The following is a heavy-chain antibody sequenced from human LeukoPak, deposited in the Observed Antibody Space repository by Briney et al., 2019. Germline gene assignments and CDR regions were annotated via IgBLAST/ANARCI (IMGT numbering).Heavy chain of an antibody. CDR1: GFTFSSYA. D-gene: IGHD1-14*01. CDR3: AKRVQNNAGPFHC. V-gene: IGHV3-23*01. J-gene: IGHJ4*02. CDR2: TSGSGGST. Sequence: GSLRLSCAASGFTFSSYAMSWVRQAPGKGLEWVSGTSGSGGSTYYADSVKGRFTISRDNSKNTLRLQMNSLRDEDTAIYYCAKRVQNNAGPFHCWGQGTLASVSS.